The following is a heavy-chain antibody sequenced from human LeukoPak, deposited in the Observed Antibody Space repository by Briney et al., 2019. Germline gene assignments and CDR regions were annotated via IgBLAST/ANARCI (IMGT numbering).Heavy chain of an antibody. CDR2: ISGSGGST. CDR3: AKDGTIAARTFHGYYYYYMDV. V-gene: IGHV3-23*01. J-gene: IGHJ6*03. CDR1: GFTFSSYA. Sequence: TGGSLRLSCAASGFTFSSYAMSWVRQAPGKGLEWVSAISGSGGSTYYADSVKGRFTISRDNSKNTLYLQMNSLRAEDTAVYYCAKDGTIAARTFHGYYYYYMDVWGKGTTVTVSS. D-gene: IGHD6-6*01.